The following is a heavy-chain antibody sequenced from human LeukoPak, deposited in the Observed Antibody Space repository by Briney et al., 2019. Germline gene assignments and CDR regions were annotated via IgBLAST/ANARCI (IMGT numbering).Heavy chain of an antibody. V-gene: IGHV4-30-2*01. Sequence: SETLSLTCAVSGGSISSGGYSWSWIRQPPGKGLEWIGYIYHSGSTYYNPSLKSRVTISVDRSKNQFSLKLSSVTAADTAVYYCARGDYEFDYWGQGTLVTVPS. CDR2: IYHSGST. CDR3: ARGDYEFDY. CDR1: GGSISSGGYS. D-gene: IGHD3-16*01. J-gene: IGHJ4*02.